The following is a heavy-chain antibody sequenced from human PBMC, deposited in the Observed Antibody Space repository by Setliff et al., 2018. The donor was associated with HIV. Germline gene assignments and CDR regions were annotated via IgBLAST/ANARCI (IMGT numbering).Heavy chain of an antibody. J-gene: IGHJ4*02. CDR3: ARLPMITFGGVIVTYFDY. CDR2: ITGDGSGT. D-gene: IGHD3-16*02. V-gene: IGHV3-74*01. Sequence: PGGSLRLSCGASGFTFRTYWMHWVRQVPGKGLVWVSHITGDGSGTSYADSVKGRFTISRDNAKNSLYLQMNSLRAEDTAVYYCARLPMITFGGVIVTYFDYWGQGTLVTVSS. CDR1: GFTFRTYW.